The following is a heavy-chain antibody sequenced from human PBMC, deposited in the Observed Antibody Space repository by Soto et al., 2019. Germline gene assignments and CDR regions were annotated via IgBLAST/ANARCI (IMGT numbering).Heavy chain of an antibody. CDR1: GFTFSSYS. CDR2: ISSSSSYI. V-gene: IGHV3-21*01. J-gene: IGHJ2*01. Sequence: EVQLVESGGGLVKPGGSLRLSCAASGFTFSSYSMNWVRQAPGKGLEWVSSISSSSSYIYYADSVKGRFTISRDSAKNSLYLQMNSLRAEDTAVYYCARAGVVRGFDLWGRGTLVTVSS. D-gene: IGHD3-10*01. CDR3: ARAGVVRGFDL.